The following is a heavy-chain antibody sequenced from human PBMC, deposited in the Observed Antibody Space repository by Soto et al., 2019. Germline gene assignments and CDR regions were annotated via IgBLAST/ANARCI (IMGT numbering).Heavy chain of an antibody. J-gene: IGHJ4*02. CDR1: GFTFSVFV. V-gene: IGHV3-64*07. Sequence: EVQLVESGGGLVQSGGSLRLSCAASGFTFSVFVMHWVRQVPGKGLEYVSVISSDGDGRYYADSVKGRFTISRDNSKNTLYLQMGSLRPEDMGLYYCARDLSGGGLDYWCQGTLVTVS. CDR3: ARDLSGGGLDY. D-gene: IGHD3-10*01. CDR2: ISSDGDGR.